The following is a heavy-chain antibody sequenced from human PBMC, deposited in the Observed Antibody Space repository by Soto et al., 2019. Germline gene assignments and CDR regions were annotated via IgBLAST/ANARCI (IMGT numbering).Heavy chain of an antibody. V-gene: IGHV3-23*01. D-gene: IGHD2-15*01. CDR3: AKEGL. J-gene: IGHJ4*02. Sequence: YYADSVKGRFTISRDNSKNTLYLQMNSLRAEDTAVYYCAKEGLWGEGTLVTVSS.